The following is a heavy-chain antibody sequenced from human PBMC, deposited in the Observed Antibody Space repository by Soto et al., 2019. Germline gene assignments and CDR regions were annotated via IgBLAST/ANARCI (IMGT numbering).Heavy chain of an antibody. Sequence: PSETLSLTCPVAGGSISGSYWSRIRQPPGKGLEWIGFVHHSGTTDSNPSLKSRVSMSTDMSTNEFSLKLSSMTATDAAVYYCARHRGDHGHDFFDSWGQGILVTVSS. V-gene: IGHV4-59*08. D-gene: IGHD3-10*01. CDR3: ARHRGDHGHDFFDS. CDR1: GGSISGSY. J-gene: IGHJ4*02. CDR2: VHHSGTT.